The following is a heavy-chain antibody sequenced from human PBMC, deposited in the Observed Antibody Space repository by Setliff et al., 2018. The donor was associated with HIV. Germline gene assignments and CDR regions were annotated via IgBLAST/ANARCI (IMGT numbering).Heavy chain of an antibody. CDR2: IYTSGNTNYNPST. Sequence: SETLSLTCTVSGDSISSGGYYWSWIRQPAGQGLEWIGRIYTSGNTNYNPSTNYNPSLKSRITISLETSRNQFSLRVTSATATDTAVYYCTRQSPVAGSGAFDIWGQGTMVTVSS. CDR1: GDSISSGGYY. J-gene: IGHJ3*02. V-gene: IGHV4-61*02. CDR3: TRQSPVAGSGAFDI. D-gene: IGHD6-19*01.